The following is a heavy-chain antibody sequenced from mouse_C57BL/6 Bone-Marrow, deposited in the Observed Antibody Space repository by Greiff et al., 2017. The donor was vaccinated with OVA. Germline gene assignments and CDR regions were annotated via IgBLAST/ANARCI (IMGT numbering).Heavy chain of an antibody. CDR3: ARPLLLLRYPMDY. V-gene: IGHV1-64*01. Sequence: QVQLQQPGAELVKPGASVTLSCKASGYTFTSYWMHWVKQRPGQGLEWIGMIHPNSGSTNYNEKFKSKATLTVDKSSSTAYMQLSSLTSEDSAVYYCARPLLLLRYPMDYWGQGTSVTVSS. D-gene: IGHD1-1*01. CDR1: GYTFTSYW. J-gene: IGHJ4*01. CDR2: IHPNSGST.